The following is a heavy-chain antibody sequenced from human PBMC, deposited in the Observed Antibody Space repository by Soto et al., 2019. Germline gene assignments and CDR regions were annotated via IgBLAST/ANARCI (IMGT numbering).Heavy chain of an antibody. J-gene: IGHJ4*02. Sequence: QVQLQESGPGLVKPSETLSLTCTVSGGSISSYYWTWIRQPPGKGLEWIGYIYYSGSTNYHPSLKSRVTISVDTSKNQFSLKLSSVTAADTAVYYCASYPPLGGFGYWGQGTLVTVSS. V-gene: IGHV4-59*01. D-gene: IGHD7-27*01. CDR2: IYYSGST. CDR1: GGSISSYY. CDR3: ASYPPLGGFGY.